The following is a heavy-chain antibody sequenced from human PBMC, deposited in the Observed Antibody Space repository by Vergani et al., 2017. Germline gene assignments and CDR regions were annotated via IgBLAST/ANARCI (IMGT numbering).Heavy chain of an antibody. Sequence: EVQLVESGGGLVQPGGSLRLSCAASGFTFSGYWMSWVRQAPGKGLEWVANIKQDGSEKYYVDSVKGRFTISRDNAKNSLYLQMNSLRAEDTAVYYCAGMSGYSYGFDYWGQGTLVTVSS. V-gene: IGHV3-7*01. CDR2: IKQDGSEK. CDR3: AGMSGYSYGFDY. CDR1: GFTFSGYW. J-gene: IGHJ4*02. D-gene: IGHD5-18*01.